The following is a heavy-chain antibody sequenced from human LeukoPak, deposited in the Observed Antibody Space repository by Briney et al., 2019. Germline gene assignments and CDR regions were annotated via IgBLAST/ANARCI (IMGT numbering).Heavy chain of an antibody. CDR3: VKSGYSYDYYFDY. Sequence: TSETLSLTCTVSGGSISSYYWSWIRQPPGKGLEWIGYIYYSGSTNYNPSLKSRVTISVDTSKNQFSLKLSSVTAADTAVYYCVKSGYSYDYYFDYWGQGTLVTVSS. D-gene: IGHD5-18*01. CDR1: GGSISSYY. V-gene: IGHV4-59*12. J-gene: IGHJ4*02. CDR2: IYYSGST.